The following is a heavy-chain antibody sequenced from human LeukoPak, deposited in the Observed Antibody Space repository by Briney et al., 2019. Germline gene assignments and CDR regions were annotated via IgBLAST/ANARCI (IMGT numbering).Heavy chain of an antibody. CDR3: AKSRAGSGSYYRFDY. Sequence: GGSLRLSCAASGFTFSRHSMSWVRQAPGKGLEWVSSISSSSGYIYYADSVKGRFTISRDNAKTSLYLQMNTLRAEGTAVYYCAKSRAGSGSYYRFDYWGQGILVTVSS. D-gene: IGHD3-10*01. J-gene: IGHJ4*02. V-gene: IGHV3-21*01. CDR1: GFTFSRHS. CDR2: ISSSSGYI.